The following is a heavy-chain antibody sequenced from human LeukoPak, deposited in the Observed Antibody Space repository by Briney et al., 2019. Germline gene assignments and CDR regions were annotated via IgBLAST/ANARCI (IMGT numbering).Heavy chain of an antibody. D-gene: IGHD3-22*01. CDR1: GGSFSGYY. CDR2: INHRGST. V-gene: IGHV4-34*01. CDR3: ARGQRITMTD. Sequence: SETLSLTCAVYGGSFSGYYWSWIRQPPGKGLEWIGEINHRGSTNYNPSLKSRVTISVDTSKNQFSLKLSSVTAADTAVYYCARGQRITMTDWGQGTLVTVSS. J-gene: IGHJ4*02.